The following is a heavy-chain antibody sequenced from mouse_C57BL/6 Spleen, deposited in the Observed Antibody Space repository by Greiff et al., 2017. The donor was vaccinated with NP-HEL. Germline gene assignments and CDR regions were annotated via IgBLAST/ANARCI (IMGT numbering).Heavy chain of an antibody. CDR2: IYPSDSET. CDR1: GYTFTSYW. Sequence: QVQLQQPGAELVRPGSSVKLSCKASGYTFTSYWMDWVKQRPGQGLEWIGNIYPSDSETHYNQKFKDKATLTVDKSSSTAYMQLSSLPSEDSAVYYCARDYGSSYGFAYWGQGTLVTVSA. CDR3: ARDYGSSYGFAY. J-gene: IGHJ3*01. D-gene: IGHD1-1*01. V-gene: IGHV1-61*01.